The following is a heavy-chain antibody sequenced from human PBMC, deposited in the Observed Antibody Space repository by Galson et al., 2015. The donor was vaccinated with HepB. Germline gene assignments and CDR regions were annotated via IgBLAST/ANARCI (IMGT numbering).Heavy chain of an antibody. CDR2: ISGSGGST. V-gene: IGHV3-23*01. CDR3: AKSTGRVRGQYYYGMDV. J-gene: IGHJ6*02. D-gene: IGHD3-10*01. Sequence: SLRLSCAASGFTFSSYAMSWVRQAPGKGLEWVSAISGSGGSTYYADSVKGRFTISRDNSKNTLYLQMNSLRAEDTAVYYCAKSTGRVRGQYYYGMDVWGQGTTVTVSS. CDR1: GFTFSSYA.